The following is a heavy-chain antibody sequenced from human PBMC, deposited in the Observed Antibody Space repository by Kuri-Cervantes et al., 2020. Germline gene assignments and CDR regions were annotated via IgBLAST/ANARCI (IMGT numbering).Heavy chain of an antibody. CDR1: GFTYRFSSFA. V-gene: IGHV3-23*01. CDR2: MSGLGDET. D-gene: IGHD3-22*01. J-gene: IGHJ4*02. Sequence: GESLKISCAASGFTYRFSSFAMSWVRQAPGKGLEWVSSMSGLGDETHYADSVKSRFTISRDNSRNTLYMQMNSLRAEDTAVYYCARDRYYYDSSGYSEIYYCDYWGQGTLVTVSS. CDR3: ARDRYYYDSSGYSEIYYCDY.